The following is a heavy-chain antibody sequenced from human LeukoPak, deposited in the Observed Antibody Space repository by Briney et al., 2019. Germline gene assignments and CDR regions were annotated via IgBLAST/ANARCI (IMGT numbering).Heavy chain of an antibody. V-gene: IGHV3-64*01. J-gene: IGHJ3*02. Sequence: GGSLRLSCAASGFTFSSYAMHWVRQAPGKGLEYVSAISSNGGSTYYANSVKGRFTISRDNSKNTLYLQMGSLRAEDMAVYYCARDHYGDAFDIWGQGTMVTVSS. CDR3: ARDHYGDAFDI. CDR2: ISSNGGST. D-gene: IGHD3-10*01. CDR1: GFTFSSYA.